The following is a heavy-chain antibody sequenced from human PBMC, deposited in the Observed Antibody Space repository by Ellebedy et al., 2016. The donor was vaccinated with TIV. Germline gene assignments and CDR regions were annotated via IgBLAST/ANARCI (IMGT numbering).Heavy chain of an antibody. CDR2: ISSSSSYI. Sequence: GESLKISCAASGFTFSSYSMNWVRQAPGKGLEWVSSISSSSSYIYYADSVKGRFTISRDNAKNSLYLQMNSLRAEDTAVYYCARSVRSGRHPYYYYGMDVWGQGATVTVSS. D-gene: IGHD3-10*01. CDR3: ARSVRSGRHPYYYYGMDV. CDR1: GFTFSSYS. J-gene: IGHJ6*02. V-gene: IGHV3-21*01.